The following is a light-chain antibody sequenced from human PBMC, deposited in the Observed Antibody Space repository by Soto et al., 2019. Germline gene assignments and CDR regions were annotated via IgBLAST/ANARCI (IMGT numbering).Light chain of an antibody. Sequence: EIVMTQSPATLSVSPGERATLSCRASQSVSSNLAWYQQKPGQAPRLLIYGASTRATGIPARFSGSGSGTEFTLTISSLQSDDFAFYYCQQYNNWPPFTFGPGTKVDIK. CDR3: QQYNNWPPFT. V-gene: IGKV3-15*01. J-gene: IGKJ3*01. CDR2: GAS. CDR1: QSVSSN.